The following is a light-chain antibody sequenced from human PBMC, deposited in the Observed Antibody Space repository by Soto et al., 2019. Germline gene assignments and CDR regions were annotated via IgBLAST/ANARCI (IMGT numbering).Light chain of an antibody. V-gene: IGKV1-5*03. CDR1: QSIRSIW. J-gene: IGKJ1*01. Sequence: DIKMTQSPSTLSASVGERVTVTSRASQSIRSIWLAWYQQKPGKAPKLLIYKASSLESGVPSRFSGSGSGTDFTLTISSLQPDDFASYYCQQYNDYPWTFGQGTKVDI. CDR2: KAS. CDR3: QQYNDYPWT.